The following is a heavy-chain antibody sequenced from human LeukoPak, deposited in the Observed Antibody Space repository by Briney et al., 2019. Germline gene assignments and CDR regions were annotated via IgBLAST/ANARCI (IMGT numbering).Heavy chain of an antibody. J-gene: IGHJ4*02. V-gene: IGHV1-18*01. D-gene: IGHD1-26*01. CDR3: ARVGAKGSVFDY. CDR1: AYTFTSYG. CDR2: ISAYNGDT. Sequence: ASVKLSCKASAYTFTSYGISRGRQPPGQGLERMGWISAYNGDTNYAQKLPGRVTMTTDTSTSTAYMELRRLRSDETGVYYCARVGAKGSVFDYWGEGTLGTVS.